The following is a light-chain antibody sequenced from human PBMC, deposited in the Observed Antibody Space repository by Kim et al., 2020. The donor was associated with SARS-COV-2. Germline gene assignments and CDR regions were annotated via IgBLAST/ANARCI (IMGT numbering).Light chain of an antibody. Sequence: APGKTAAIACGGDDIGTKSVHWYQKKSGQAPVLVIYYDADRPSGIPERFSASNSGNTATLTVSRVEAGDEADYYCQVWDSGSDHWVFGGGTKLTVL. V-gene: IGLV3-21*04. J-gene: IGLJ3*02. CDR3: QVWDSGSDHWV. CDR1: DIGTKS. CDR2: YDA.